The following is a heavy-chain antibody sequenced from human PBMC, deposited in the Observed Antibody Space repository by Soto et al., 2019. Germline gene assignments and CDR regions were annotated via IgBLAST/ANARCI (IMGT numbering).Heavy chain of an antibody. CDR2: ISWNGGSI. Sequence: EAQLVESGGAWLQPGRSLRPSFAPSGLSLEDYASHWVRQVQGKGRGWVPGISWNGGSIGYADSVKGRFSISRDNAKNSLYLQMNSLRVEDTALYYCAKSMGGTANGMGVWGQGTTVTVSS. CDR3: AKSMGGTANGMGV. CDR1: GLSLEDYA. D-gene: IGHD2-21*02. J-gene: IGHJ6*02. V-gene: IGHV3-9*01.